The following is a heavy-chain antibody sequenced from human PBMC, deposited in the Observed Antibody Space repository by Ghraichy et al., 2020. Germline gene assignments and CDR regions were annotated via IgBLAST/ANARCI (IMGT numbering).Heavy chain of an antibody. CDR2: INHSGST. Sequence: ETLSLTCAVYGGSFSGYYWSWIRQPPGKGLEWIGEINHSGSTNYNPSLKSRVTISVDTSKNQFSLKLSSGTAADTAVYYCARGRSGSYRGNWFDPWGQGTLVTVSS. V-gene: IGHV4-34*01. CDR1: GGSFSGYY. CDR3: ARGRSGSYRGNWFDP. J-gene: IGHJ5*02. D-gene: IGHD3-16*02.